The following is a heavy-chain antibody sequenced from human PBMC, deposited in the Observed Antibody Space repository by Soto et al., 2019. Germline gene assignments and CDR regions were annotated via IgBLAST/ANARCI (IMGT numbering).Heavy chain of an antibody. V-gene: IGHV4-34*01. CDR1: GGSFSGYY. CDR3: ARGLRVFTGGSPGKGYYYYYMDV. CDR2: INHSGST. J-gene: IGHJ6*03. Sequence: SETLSLTCAVYGGSFSGYYWSWIRQPPGKGLEWIGEINHSGSTNYNPSLKSRVTISVDTSKNQFSLKLGSVTAADTAVYYCARGLRVFTGGSPGKGYYYYYMDVWGKGTTVTVSS. D-gene: IGHD2-15*01.